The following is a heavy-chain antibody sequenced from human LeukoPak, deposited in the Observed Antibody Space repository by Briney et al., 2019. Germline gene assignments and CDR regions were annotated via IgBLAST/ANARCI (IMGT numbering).Heavy chain of an antibody. CDR2: INPNSGGT. D-gene: IGHD6-19*01. CDR1: GYTFTGYY. Sequence: ASVKVSCKASGYTFTGYYMHWVRQSPGLGLEWMGWINPNSGGTNYAQKFQGRVTMTRDTSISTAYMELSRLRSDDTAVYYCARDFPYSSGWYYFDYWGQGTLVTVSS. CDR3: ARDFPYSSGWYYFDY. V-gene: IGHV1-2*02. J-gene: IGHJ4*02.